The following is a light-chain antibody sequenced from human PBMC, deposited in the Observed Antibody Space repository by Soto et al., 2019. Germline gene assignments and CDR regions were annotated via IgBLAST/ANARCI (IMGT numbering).Light chain of an antibody. CDR2: VAS. Sequence: DIKMTQSPSSLSAAVGDRVTITCRASQGSRNDLAWYQQKAGKAPKRLIYVASSLQSGVPSRFSGSGSWTEFTLTINSLQPEDFATYFCLQHDSYPLTFGQGTRLE. CDR3: LQHDSYPLT. J-gene: IGKJ5*01. CDR1: QGSRND. V-gene: IGKV1-17*01.